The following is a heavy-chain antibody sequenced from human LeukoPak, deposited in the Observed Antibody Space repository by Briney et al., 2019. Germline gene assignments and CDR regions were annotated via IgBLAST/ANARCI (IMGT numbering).Heavy chain of an antibody. D-gene: IGHD3-22*01. Sequence: SSGTLSLTCAVYGGSFSGYYWSWIRQPPGKGLEWIGEINHSGSTNYNPSLKSRVTISVDTSKNQFSLKLSSVTAADTAVYYCATYYYDSSGYQGFDYWGQGALVTVSS. CDR2: INHSGST. J-gene: IGHJ4*02. CDR1: GGSFSGYY. V-gene: IGHV4-34*01. CDR3: ATYYYDSSGYQGFDY.